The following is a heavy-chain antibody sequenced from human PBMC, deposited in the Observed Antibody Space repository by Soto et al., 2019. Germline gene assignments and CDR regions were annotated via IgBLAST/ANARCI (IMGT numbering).Heavy chain of an antibody. D-gene: IGHD2-15*01. CDR1: GFTFSSYD. CDR2: IGTAGDT. V-gene: IGHV3-13*01. J-gene: IGHJ4*02. Sequence: EVQLVESGGDLVQPGGSLRLSCAASGFTFSSYDFHWVRQATGKGLEWVSGIGTAGDTYYAGSVKGRFIMSRENAKNSLYLQMNSLRADDTAVYYCTRVADGFDYWGQGTLVTVSS. CDR3: TRVADGFDY.